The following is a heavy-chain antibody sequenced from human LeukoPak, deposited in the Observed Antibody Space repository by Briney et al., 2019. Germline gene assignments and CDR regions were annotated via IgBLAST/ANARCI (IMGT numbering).Heavy chain of an antibody. V-gene: IGHV4-34*01. D-gene: IGHD3-22*01. J-gene: IGHJ4*02. CDR2: ISHSGST. Sequence: PSETLSLTCTVYGGSFSDYYWSWIRQPPGKGLEWIGEISHSGSTNYSPSLKSRVTISVDTSNNQFSLKLSSVTAADTAVYYCARGGRSYYDSSGYYYSWGQGILVTVSS. CDR1: GGSFSDYY. CDR3: ARGGRSYYDSSGYYYS.